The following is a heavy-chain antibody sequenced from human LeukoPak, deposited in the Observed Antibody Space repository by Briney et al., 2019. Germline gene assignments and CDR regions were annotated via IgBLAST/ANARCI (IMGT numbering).Heavy chain of an antibody. Sequence: SETLSLTCTVSGGSISSGGYYWSWIRQPPGKGLEWIGYIYHSGSTYYNPSLKSRVTISVDRSKNQFSLKLSSVTAADTAVYYCATFWSPSANDPFDYWGQGTLVTVSS. CDR1: GGSISSGGYY. CDR2: IYHSGST. J-gene: IGHJ4*02. V-gene: IGHV4-30-2*01. CDR3: ATFWSPSANDPFDY. D-gene: IGHD3-3*01.